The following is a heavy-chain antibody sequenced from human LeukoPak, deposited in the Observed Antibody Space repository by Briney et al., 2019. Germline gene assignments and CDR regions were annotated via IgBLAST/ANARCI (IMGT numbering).Heavy chain of an antibody. V-gene: IGHV4-39*01. CDR1: GGSINSRSHY. D-gene: IGHD2-15*01. Sequence: SETLSLTCIVSGGSINSRSHYWGWIRQPPGKGLEWIENIYYSGSTYYNPSLKSRVTISIDTSKNQFSLKLSSVTATDTAVYYCAGLREGGVAHWFDPWGQGTLVTVSS. CDR2: IYYSGST. J-gene: IGHJ5*02. CDR3: AGLREGGVAHWFDP.